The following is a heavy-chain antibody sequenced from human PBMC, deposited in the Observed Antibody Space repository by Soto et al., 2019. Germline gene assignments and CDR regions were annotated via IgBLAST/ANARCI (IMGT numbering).Heavy chain of an antibody. CDR2: VYDLDGT. CDR3: ASWHLRELPYDT. D-gene: IGHD5-12*01. V-gene: IGHV3-53*01. CDR1: GLTVSGKKY. Sequence: DVQLVESGGGLIQPGGSLRLSCVASGLTVSGKKYMAWVRQAPGKGPEWLSGVYDLDGTYYADSVRGRFTTSIDSSRTIVYFQARNRTPEDPALYFCASWHLRELPYDTWGQGTMLTFSS. J-gene: IGHJ3*02.